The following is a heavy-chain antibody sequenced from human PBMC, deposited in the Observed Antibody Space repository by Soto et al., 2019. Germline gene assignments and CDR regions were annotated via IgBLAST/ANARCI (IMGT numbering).Heavy chain of an antibody. J-gene: IGHJ4*02. V-gene: IGHV5-51*01. D-gene: IGHD3-22*01. Sequence: PGESLKISCKGSGYSFTSYWIGWVRQMPGKGLEWMGIIYPGDSDTRYSPSFQGQVTISADKSISTAYLQWSSLKASDTAMYYCARPGMGYHDSSGYSFDYWGQGTLVTVSS. CDR3: ARPGMGYHDSSGYSFDY. CDR2: IYPGDSDT. CDR1: GYSFTSYW.